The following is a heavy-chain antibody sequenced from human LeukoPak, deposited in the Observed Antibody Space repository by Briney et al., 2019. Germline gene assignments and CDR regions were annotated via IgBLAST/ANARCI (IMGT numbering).Heavy chain of an antibody. Sequence: PSETLSLTCGVYGGSFNGYHWNWIRQPPGKGLEWLGEINNSGSPNYHPSLKSRVTISVDTSKNQVTLRLSSVTAADTAVYYCAGVPREAYYNWFDPWGEGTLVTVSS. D-gene: IGHD3-10*01. CDR1: GGSFNGYH. CDR3: AGVPREAYYNWFDP. V-gene: IGHV4-34*01. J-gene: IGHJ5*02. CDR2: INNSGSP.